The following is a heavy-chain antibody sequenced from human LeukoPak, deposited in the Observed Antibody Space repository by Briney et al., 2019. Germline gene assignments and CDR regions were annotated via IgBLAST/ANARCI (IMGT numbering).Heavy chain of an antibody. CDR2: ISHTGST. D-gene: IGHD2/OR15-2a*01. V-gene: IGHV4-30-2*01. Sequence: SETLSLACAVSGGSVSSGGFSWRWIRQPPGKGLECIGSISHTGSTYYNPSLKSRVTISVDSSKNQFSLKLSSVTAADTAVYYCAREGYFYGMDVWGQGTTVTVSS. J-gene: IGHJ6*02. CDR3: AREGYFYGMDV. CDR1: GGSVSSGGFS.